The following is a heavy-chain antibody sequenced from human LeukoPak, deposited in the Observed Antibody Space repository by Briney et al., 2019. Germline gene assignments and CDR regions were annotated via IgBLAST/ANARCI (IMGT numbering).Heavy chain of an antibody. J-gene: IGHJ3*02. CDR2: IYHSGST. CDR1: GGSISSGGYS. D-gene: IGHD3-22*01. V-gene: IGHV4-30-2*01. Sequence: SQTLSLTCAVSGGSISSGGYSWSWIRQPPGKGLEWIGYIYHSGSTYYNPSLKSRVTISVDRSKNQFSLKLSSVTAADTAAYYCASHYYDSSGSAFDIWGQGTMVTVSS. CDR3: ASHYYDSSGSAFDI.